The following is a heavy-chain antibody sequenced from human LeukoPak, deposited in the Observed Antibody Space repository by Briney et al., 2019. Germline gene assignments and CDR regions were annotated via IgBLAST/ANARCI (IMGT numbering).Heavy chain of an antibody. CDR2: ISDDASDT. D-gene: IGHD4-23*01. Sequence: LAGGSLRLSCAASGFTFRNYGMHWVRQAPGKGLEWVAVISDDASDTNYANSVKGRFTISRDNAKNSLYLQMNSLRAEDTALYYCAKDDGGSGQDAFDIWGQGTMVTVSS. CDR1: GFTFRNYG. J-gene: IGHJ3*02. V-gene: IGHV3-30*18. CDR3: AKDDGGSGQDAFDI.